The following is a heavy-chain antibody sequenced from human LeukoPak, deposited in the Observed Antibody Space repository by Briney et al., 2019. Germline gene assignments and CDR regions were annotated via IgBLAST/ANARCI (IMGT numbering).Heavy chain of an antibody. J-gene: IGHJ2*01. CDR2: INHSGST. V-gene: IGHV4-34*01. Sequence: SETLSLTCTVSGGSISSYYWSWIRQPPGKGLEWIGEINHSGSTNYNPSLKSRVTISVDTSKNQFSLKLSSVTAADTAVYYCARAQYSSSWYRSWYFDLWGRGTLVTVSS. CDR3: ARAQYSSSWYRSWYFDL. CDR1: GGSISSYY. D-gene: IGHD6-13*01.